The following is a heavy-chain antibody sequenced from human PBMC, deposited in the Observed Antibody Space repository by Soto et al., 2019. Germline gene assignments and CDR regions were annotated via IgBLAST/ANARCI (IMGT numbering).Heavy chain of an antibody. CDR3: AKGEYYDFWSGPDYYYYGMDV. Sequence: GSLRLSCAASGFTFSSYAMSWVRQAPGKGLEWVSAISGSGGSTYYADSVKGRFTISRDNSKNTLYLQMNSLRAEDTAVYYCAKGEYYDFWSGPDYYYYGMDVWGQGTTVTVSS. V-gene: IGHV3-23*01. J-gene: IGHJ6*02. CDR1: GFTFSSYA. D-gene: IGHD3-3*01. CDR2: ISGSGGST.